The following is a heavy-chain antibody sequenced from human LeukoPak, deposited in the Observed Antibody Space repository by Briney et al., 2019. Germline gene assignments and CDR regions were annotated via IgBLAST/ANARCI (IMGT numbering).Heavy chain of an antibody. V-gene: IGHV3-7*01. CDR1: GFTFSSYW. Sequence: GGSLRLSCAASGFTFSSYWMSWVRQAPGKGLEWVANIKQDGSEKYYVDSVKGRFTISRDNAKNSLYLQMNSLRAEDTAVYYCARDLTYYDFWSGYGNYFDYWGQGTLVTVSS. J-gene: IGHJ4*02. CDR2: IKQDGSEK. CDR3: ARDLTYYDFWSGYGNYFDY. D-gene: IGHD3-3*01.